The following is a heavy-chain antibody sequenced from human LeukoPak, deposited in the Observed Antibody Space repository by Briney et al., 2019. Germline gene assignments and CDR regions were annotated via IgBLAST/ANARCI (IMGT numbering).Heavy chain of an antibody. V-gene: IGHV3-30*02. J-gene: IGHJ4*02. D-gene: IGHD1-1*01. CDR3: ARAQLGFDF. CDR2: IRSDGSNK. Sequence: PGGSLRLSCAASGFTFGSYGMHWVRQAPGKGLEWVTFIRSDGSNKYYADSVKGRFTISRDNSKNTLYLQMNSLRDEDTAVFYCARAQLGFDFWGQGTLVTVSS. CDR1: GFTFGSYG.